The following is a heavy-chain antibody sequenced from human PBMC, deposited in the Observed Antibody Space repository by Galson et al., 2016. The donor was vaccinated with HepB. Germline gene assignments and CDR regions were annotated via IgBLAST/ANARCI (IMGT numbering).Heavy chain of an antibody. CDR1: GFTFDDYG. CDR2: INWNGDST. Sequence: SLRLSCAASGFTFDDYGLTWVRQAPGRGLEWVSGINWNGDSTAYADSVRGRFTISRDNARNSLYLHMNSLRAEDTALYYCARSFFRRTVNWSPFDYWGQGTLVTVSS. D-gene: IGHD1-1*01. V-gene: IGHV3-20*04. J-gene: IGHJ4*02. CDR3: ARSFFRRTVNWSPFDY.